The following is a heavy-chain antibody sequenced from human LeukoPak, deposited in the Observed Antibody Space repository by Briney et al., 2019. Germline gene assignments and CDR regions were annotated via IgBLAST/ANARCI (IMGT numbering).Heavy chain of an antibody. CDR1: GFTFSSYG. CDR2: ILSDGSNK. CDR3: ATGVTSDSYLFNSYLFNY. J-gene: IGHJ4*02. Sequence: PGGSLRLSCAASGFTFSSYGMHWVRQAPGKGLEWVAVILSDGSNKYYADSVKGRFTISRDNSKDTLYLQMNSLRAEDTAVYYCATGVTSDSYLFNSYLFNYWGQGTLVTVSS. D-gene: IGHD4-23*01. V-gene: IGHV3-33*01.